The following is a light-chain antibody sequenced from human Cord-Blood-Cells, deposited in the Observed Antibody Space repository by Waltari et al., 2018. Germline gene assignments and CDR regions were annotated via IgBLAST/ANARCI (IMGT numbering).Light chain of an antibody. J-gene: IGLJ3*02. CDR1: SSDVGGYNY. Sequence: QSALTQPRSVSGSPGQSVTSSCTGTSSDVGGYNYVSWYQQHPGQAPKLMIYDVSKRPSGVPCRFSGSKSGNTASLTISGLQAEDEADYYCCSYAGSYTLVFGGGTKLTVL. CDR3: CSYAGSYTLV. CDR2: DVS. V-gene: IGLV2-11*01.